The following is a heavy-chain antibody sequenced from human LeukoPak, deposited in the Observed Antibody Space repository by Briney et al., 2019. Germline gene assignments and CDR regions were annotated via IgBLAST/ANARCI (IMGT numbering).Heavy chain of an antibody. J-gene: IGHJ4*02. CDR2: IWYDGSNK. V-gene: IGHV3-33*01. CDR3: ARAEPLAAAGPDLFDY. D-gene: IGHD6-13*01. Sequence: PGGSLRPSCAASGFTFSSYGMHWVRQAPGKGLEWVAVIWYDGSNKYYADSVKGRFTISRDNSKNTLYLQMNSLRAEDTAVYYCARAEPLAAAGPDLFDYWGQGTLVTVSS. CDR1: GFTFSSYG.